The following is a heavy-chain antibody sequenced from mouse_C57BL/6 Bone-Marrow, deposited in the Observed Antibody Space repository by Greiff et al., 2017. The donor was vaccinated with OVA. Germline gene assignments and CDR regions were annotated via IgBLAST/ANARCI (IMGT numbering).Heavy chain of an antibody. CDR2: ISYDGSN. V-gene: IGHV3-6*01. D-gene: IGHD2-5*01. CDR1: GYSITSGYY. J-gene: IGHJ3*01. Sequence: ESGPGLVKPSQSLSLTCSVTGYSITSGYYWNWIRQFPGNKLECMGYISYDGSNHYNPSLKNPISITRDTSKNQFFLKLNSVTTEDTATYYCARGYYSNPWFAYWGQGTLVTVSA. CDR3: ARGYYSNPWFAY.